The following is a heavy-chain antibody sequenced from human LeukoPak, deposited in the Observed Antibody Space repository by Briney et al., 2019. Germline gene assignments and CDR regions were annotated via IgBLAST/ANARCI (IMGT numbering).Heavy chain of an antibody. CDR2: IIPIFGTA. CDR1: GYTFTDYY. J-gene: IGHJ5*02. CDR3: ARGPPGDLDWFDP. D-gene: IGHD3-10*01. Sequence: SVKVSCKASGYTFTDYYMHWVRQAPGQGLEWMGGIIPIFGTANYAQKFQGRVTITADESTSTAYMELSSLRSEDTAVYYCARGPPGDLDWFDPWGQGTLVTVSS. V-gene: IGHV1-69*13.